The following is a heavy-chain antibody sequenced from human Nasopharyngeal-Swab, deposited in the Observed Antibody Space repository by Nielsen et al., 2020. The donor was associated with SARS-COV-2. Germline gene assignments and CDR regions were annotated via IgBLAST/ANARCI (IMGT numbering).Heavy chain of an antibody. D-gene: IGHD2-15*01. CDR3: VRAKVVVVAASDY. J-gene: IGHJ4*02. CDR2: ISGSGGST. Sequence: VRQAPGKGLEWVSAISGSGGSTYYADSVKGRFTISRDNSKNTLYLQMNSLRAEDTAVYYCVRAKVVVVAASDYWGQGTLVTVSS. V-gene: IGHV3-23*01.